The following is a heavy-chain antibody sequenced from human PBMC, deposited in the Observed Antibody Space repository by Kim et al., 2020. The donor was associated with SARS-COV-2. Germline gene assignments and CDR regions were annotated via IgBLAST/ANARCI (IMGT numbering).Heavy chain of an antibody. CDR2: GST. Sequence: GSTNYNPSLKSRVTISVDTSKNPFSLKLGSVTAADTAVYYCARTPPAFDYWGQGTLVTVSS. J-gene: IGHJ4*02. CDR3: ARTPPAFDY. V-gene: IGHV4-34*01.